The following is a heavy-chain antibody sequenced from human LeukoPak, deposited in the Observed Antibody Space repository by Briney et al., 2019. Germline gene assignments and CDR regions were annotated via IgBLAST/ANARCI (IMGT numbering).Heavy chain of an antibody. Sequence: PGGSLRLSCAASGFTFSSYGMHWVRQAPGKGLEWVAFIRYDGSNKYYADSVKGRFTISRDNSKNTLYLQMNSLRAEDTAVYYCAKDVFRGVESFFDYWGQGTLVTVSS. D-gene: IGHD3-10*02. V-gene: IGHV3-30*02. CDR3: AKDVFRGVESFFDY. CDR1: GFTFSSYG. CDR2: IRYDGSNK. J-gene: IGHJ4*02.